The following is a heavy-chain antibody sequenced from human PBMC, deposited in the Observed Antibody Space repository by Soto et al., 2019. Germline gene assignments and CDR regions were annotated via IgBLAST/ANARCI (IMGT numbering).Heavy chain of an antibody. J-gene: IGHJ4*02. V-gene: IGHV3-7*01. CDR3: GRQEIPWRGSPH. CDR2: MNQDGSAI. Sequence: EVQLVNSGGALVQPGGSLRLSCVASGFPFSDNWMSWVRQAPGKGLEWVANMNQDGSAIYYVDSVKGRFTISRDNAKNSLYLQMNSLRVEDTAVYYCGRQEIPWRGSPHWGQGTLVTVSS. CDR1: GFPFSDNW. D-gene: IGHD3-16*01.